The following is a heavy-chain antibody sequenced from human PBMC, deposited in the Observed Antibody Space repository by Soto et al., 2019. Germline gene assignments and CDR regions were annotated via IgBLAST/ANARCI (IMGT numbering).Heavy chain of an antibody. J-gene: IGHJ5*02. CDR1: GVSIKNGTFF. CDR2: VFQTGKTETT. Sequence: QMQLQESGPGLVKPSETLSLTCTVSGVSIKNGTFFWAWIRQSSGMGLEWIGSVFQTGKTETTYSNPALEGRISISVDTSKTLCSLPLTSLTAADPAIYFCARHSWYLRDNFFRPWGQGTLVTVSS. V-gene: IGHV4-39*01. D-gene: IGHD6-13*01. CDR3: ARHSWYLRDNFFRP.